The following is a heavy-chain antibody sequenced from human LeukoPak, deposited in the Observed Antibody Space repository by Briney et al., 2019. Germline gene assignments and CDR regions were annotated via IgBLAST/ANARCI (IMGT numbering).Heavy chain of an antibody. CDR2: IYSGGST. CDR1: GFTVSSNY. Sequence: QSGGSLRLSCAASGFTVSSNYMSWVRQAPGKGLEWVSVIYSGGSTYYADSVKGRFTISRDNSKNTLYLQMNSLRAEDTAVYYCAKGAVPAAGGYWGQGTLVTVSS. CDR3: AKGAVPAAGGY. J-gene: IGHJ4*02. D-gene: IGHD2-2*01. V-gene: IGHV3-66*01.